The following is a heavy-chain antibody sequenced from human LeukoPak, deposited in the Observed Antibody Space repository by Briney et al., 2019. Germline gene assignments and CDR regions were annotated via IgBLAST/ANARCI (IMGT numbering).Heavy chain of an antibody. CDR3: ASSEWELLYFY. Sequence: GGSLRLSCGASGFTFSSYAMHWVRQAPGKGLEWVAVISYDGSNKYYADSVKGRFTISRDNSKNTLYLQMNSLRAEDTAVYYCASSEWELLYFYWGQGTLVTVSS. CDR1: GFTFSSYA. J-gene: IGHJ4*02. D-gene: IGHD1-26*01. CDR2: ISYDGSNK. V-gene: IGHV3-30-3*01.